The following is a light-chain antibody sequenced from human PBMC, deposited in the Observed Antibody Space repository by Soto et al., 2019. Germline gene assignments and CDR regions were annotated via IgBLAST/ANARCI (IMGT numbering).Light chain of an antibody. CDR2: KAS. CDR3: QQYNTSQLT. CDR1: QSISTW. J-gene: IGKJ4*01. Sequence: DIQMTQSPSTLSASVGDRVTITCRASQSISTWLAWYQQKPGKAPKLLIYKASSLEGGVPSRFSGSGSGTDFNITISSLQPNDIATDYCQQYNTSQLTFGGGTKVEIK. V-gene: IGKV1-5*03.